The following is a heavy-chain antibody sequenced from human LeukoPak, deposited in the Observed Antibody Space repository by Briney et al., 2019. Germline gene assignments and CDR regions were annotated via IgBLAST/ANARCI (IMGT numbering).Heavy chain of an antibody. D-gene: IGHD3-16*01. J-gene: IGHJ6*02. Sequence: GGSLRLSCAASGFTFSDSWMSWVRQAPGKGLEWVANMNQDGSEKDYVDSVKGRFTIPRDNARNSLYLQMGSLRAEDTAVYYCATYTHWVAGDVWGQGTTVTVSS. CDR3: ATYTHWVAGDV. CDR2: MNQDGSEK. CDR1: GFTFSDSW. V-gene: IGHV3-7*01.